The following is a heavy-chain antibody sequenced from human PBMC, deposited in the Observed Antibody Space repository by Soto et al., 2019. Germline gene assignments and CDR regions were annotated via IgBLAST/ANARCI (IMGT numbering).Heavy chain of an antibody. D-gene: IGHD5-12*01. V-gene: IGHV1-3*01. Sequence: ASVKVSCKAAGYTFATYAIHSVRQAPGQTIKWMAWINAGNGKTEYSRNFQGRVTITSDTSASTAYMELISLRSEDTAVYCCARELATANLPFDYWGQAALVTVSS. CDR2: INAGNGKT. CDR3: ARELATANLPFDY. CDR1: GYTFATYA. J-gene: IGHJ4*02.